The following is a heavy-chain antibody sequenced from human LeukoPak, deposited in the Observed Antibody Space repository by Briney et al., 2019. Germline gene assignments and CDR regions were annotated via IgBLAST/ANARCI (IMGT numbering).Heavy chain of an antibody. CDR3: VRGVLVPATITDRFDP. CDR1: GYTFTSYC. V-gene: IGHV1-46*01. CDR2: INPSGGST. D-gene: IGHD2-2*01. Sequence: ASVKVSCKASGYTFTSYCMHWVRQAPGQGLEWMGIINPSGGSTSYAQKFQGRVTMTRDRSTSTVYMELTSLRSEDTAVYYCVRGVLVPATITDRFDPWGQGTLVTVSS. J-gene: IGHJ5*02.